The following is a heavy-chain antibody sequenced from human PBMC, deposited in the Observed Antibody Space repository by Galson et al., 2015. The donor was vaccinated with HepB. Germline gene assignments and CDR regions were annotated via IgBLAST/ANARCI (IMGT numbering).Heavy chain of an antibody. Sequence: SLRLSCAASGFTFSNARMSWVRQAPGKGLEWVGHIKSKSDGGTTDYAAPVKGRFTISRDDSKNTLYLQMNSLKTEDTAVYYCTTDGAISSGWYFDYWGQGTLVTVSS. D-gene: IGHD6-19*01. CDR1: GFTFSNAR. J-gene: IGHJ4*02. V-gene: IGHV3-15*01. CDR3: TTDGAISSGWYFDY. CDR2: IKSKSDGGTT.